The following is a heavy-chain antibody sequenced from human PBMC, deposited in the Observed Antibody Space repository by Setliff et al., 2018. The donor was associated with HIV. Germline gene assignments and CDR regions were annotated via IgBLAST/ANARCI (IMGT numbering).Heavy chain of an antibody. Sequence: SVKVSCKASGGTFRTYAISWVRQAPGQGLEWMGGIIPMLRVAKYAQNLQDRVTITADKSTGTAYMELSGLRSEDTAVYYCARGSNPTGNYDFYFLDVWGKGSTVTVSS. V-gene: IGHV1-69*10. CDR1: GGTFRTYA. CDR3: ARGSNPTGNYDFYFLDV. CDR2: IIPMLRVA. D-gene: IGHD1-1*01. J-gene: IGHJ6*03.